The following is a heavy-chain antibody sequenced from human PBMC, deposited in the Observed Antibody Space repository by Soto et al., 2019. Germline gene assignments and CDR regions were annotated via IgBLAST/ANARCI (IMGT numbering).Heavy chain of an antibody. Sequence: GGSLRLSGAASGFTFSSYSMNWVRQAPGKGREWVSYISSSSSTIYYADSMKGRFTISRDNAKNSLYLQLNSLRDEDTAVYYCARGIEYYYGMDVWGQGTTVTVSS. CDR2: ISSSSSTI. D-gene: IGHD6-13*01. CDR1: GFTFSSYS. J-gene: IGHJ6*02. CDR3: ARGIEYYYGMDV. V-gene: IGHV3-48*02.